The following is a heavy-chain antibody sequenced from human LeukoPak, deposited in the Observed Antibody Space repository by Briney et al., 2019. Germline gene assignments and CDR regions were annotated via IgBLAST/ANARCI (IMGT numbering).Heavy chain of an antibody. CDR2: ISAYNGNT. CDR3: ARDLICSSTSCYVGAFDI. CDR1: GYTFTSYG. Sequence: ASVKVSCKASGYTFTSYGISWVRQAPGQGLEWMGWISAYNGNTNYAQKLQGRVTMTTDTSTSTGYMELRSLRSDDTAVYYCARDLICSSTSCYVGAFDIWGQGTMVTVSS. V-gene: IGHV1-18*01. D-gene: IGHD2-2*01. J-gene: IGHJ3*02.